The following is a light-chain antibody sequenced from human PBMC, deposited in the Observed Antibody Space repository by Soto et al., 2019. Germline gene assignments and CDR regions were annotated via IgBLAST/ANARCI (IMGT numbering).Light chain of an antibody. CDR2: AAS. CDR1: QSISSY. J-gene: IGKJ4*01. V-gene: IGKV1-39*01. Sequence: DIQMTQSPSSLSASVGDRVTITCRASQSISSYLNWYQQKPRKAPKLLIFAASNLQSGVPSRFSGSGSGTDFPLTIRSLQPEDFATYYCQQSYSSLLTFGGGTKVEIK. CDR3: QQSYSSLLT.